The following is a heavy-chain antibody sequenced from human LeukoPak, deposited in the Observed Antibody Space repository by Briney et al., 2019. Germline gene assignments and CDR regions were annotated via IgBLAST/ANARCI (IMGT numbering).Heavy chain of an antibody. D-gene: IGHD3-10*01. CDR1: GYTFTSYG. J-gene: IGHJ5*02. Sequence: SVKVSCKASGYTFTSYGISWVRQAPGQGLEWMGGIIPIFGTANYAQKFQGRVTISADESTSTAYMELSSLRFEDTAVYYCARDLTMVRGARYRPYNWFDAWGQGTLVTVSP. CDR2: IIPIFGTA. CDR3: ARDLTMVRGARYRPYNWFDA. V-gene: IGHV1-69*13.